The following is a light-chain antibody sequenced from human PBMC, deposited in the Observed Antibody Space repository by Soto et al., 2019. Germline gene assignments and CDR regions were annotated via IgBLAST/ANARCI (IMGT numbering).Light chain of an antibody. CDR3: QQYDNWPPGT. CDR1: QSLRNN. Sequence: EIVMTQSPATLSVSPGESATLSCRASQSLRNNLAWYQQKPGQAPRLLIYGASYRATGITARFSGSGSGTEFTLIISDLQSEEFAVYCCQQYDNWPPGTFGGGTKVESK. J-gene: IGKJ4*01. CDR2: GAS. V-gene: IGKV3-15*01.